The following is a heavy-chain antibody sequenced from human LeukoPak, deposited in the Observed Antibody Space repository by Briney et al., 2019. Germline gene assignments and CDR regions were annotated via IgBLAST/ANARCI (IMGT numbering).Heavy chain of an antibody. CDR3: ARGMYSSGWYADY. D-gene: IGHD6-13*01. V-gene: IGHV1-2*02. CDR1: GYTFTGYY. Sequence: GASVKVSCKASGYTFTGYYMHWVRQAPGQGLEWMGWINPNSGGTNYAQEFQGRVTMTRDTSISTAYMELSRLRSDDTAVYYCARGMYSSGWYADYWGQGTLVTVSS. CDR2: INPNSGGT. J-gene: IGHJ4*02.